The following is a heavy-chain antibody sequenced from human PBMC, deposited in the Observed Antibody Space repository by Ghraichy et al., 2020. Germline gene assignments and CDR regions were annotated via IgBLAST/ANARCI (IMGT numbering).Heavy chain of an antibody. V-gene: IGHV1-2*02. J-gene: IGHJ4*02. CDR2: INPDNDVT. D-gene: IGHD3-22*01. CDR3: ARGHSTMISFDY. CDR1: GYTFTGYY. Sequence: ASVKVSCKASGYTFTGYYVFWVRQAPGQGLEWMGWINPDNDVTNYAQKFRGRVTMTRDTSISTVYMELSSLRSDDTAVYYCARGHSTMISFDYWGPGTLVTVSS.